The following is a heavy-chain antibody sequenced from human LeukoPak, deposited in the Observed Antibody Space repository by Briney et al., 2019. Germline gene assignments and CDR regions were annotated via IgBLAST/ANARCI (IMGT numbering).Heavy chain of an antibody. V-gene: IGHV3-33*06. CDR1: GFTFSSYG. CDR3: AKDHPGVLNYFDY. Sequence: PGGSLRLSCAASGFTFSSYGMHWVRQAPGKGLEWVAVIWYDGSNKYYADSVKGRFTISRDNSKNTLYLQMNSLRAEDTAVYYCAKDHPGVLNYFDYWGQGTLVTVSS. CDR2: IWYDGSNK. D-gene: IGHD3-10*01. J-gene: IGHJ4*02.